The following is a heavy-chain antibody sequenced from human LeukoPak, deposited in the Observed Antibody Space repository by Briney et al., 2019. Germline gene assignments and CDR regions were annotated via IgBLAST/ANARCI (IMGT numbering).Heavy chain of an antibody. J-gene: IGHJ6*03. CDR3: AREGLGYCTNGVCYETNYYYYYMDV. D-gene: IGHD2-8*01. Sequence: SETLSLTCTVSGGSISSYYWSWIRQPPGKGLEWIGYIYYSGSTNYNPSLKSRVTISVDTSKNQFSLKLSSVTAADTAEYYCAREGLGYCTNGVCYETNYYYYYMDVWGKGTTVTVSS. CDR1: GGSISSYY. V-gene: IGHV4-59*01. CDR2: IYYSGST.